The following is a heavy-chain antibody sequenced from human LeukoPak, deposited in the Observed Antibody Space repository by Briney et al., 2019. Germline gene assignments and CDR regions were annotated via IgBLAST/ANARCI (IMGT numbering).Heavy chain of an antibody. V-gene: IGHV1-69*13. D-gene: IGHD2-2*02. CDR2: IIPIFGTA. J-gene: IGHJ5*02. CDR1: GGTFSSYA. Sequence: SVKVSCKVSGGTFSSYAISWVRQAPGQGLEWMGGIIPIFGTANYAQKFQGRVTITADESTSTAYMELSSLRSEDTAVYYCAREPPVYCSSTSCYNDPFDPWGQGTLVTVSS. CDR3: AREPPVYCSSTSCYNDPFDP.